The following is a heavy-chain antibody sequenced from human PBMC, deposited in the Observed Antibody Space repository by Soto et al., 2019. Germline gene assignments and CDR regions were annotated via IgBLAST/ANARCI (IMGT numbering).Heavy chain of an antibody. CDR2: IIPILGIA. J-gene: IGHJ4*02. Sequence: SVKVSCKASGGTFSSYTISWVRQAPGQGLEWMGRIIPILGIANYAQKFQGRVTITADKSTSTAYMELSSLRSEDTAVYYCASGGAGSGPFTWELPDHWGQGTLVTVSS. CDR3: ASGGAGSGPFTWELPDH. CDR1: GGTFSSYT. D-gene: IGHD1-26*01. V-gene: IGHV1-69*02.